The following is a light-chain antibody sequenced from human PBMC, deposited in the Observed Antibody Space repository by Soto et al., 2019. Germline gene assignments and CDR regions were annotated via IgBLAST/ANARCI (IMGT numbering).Light chain of an antibody. V-gene: IGLV2-8*01. CDR2: EVS. Sequence: QSALTQPPSASGSPGQSVTISCTGTSSDVGGYNYVSWYQHHPGKAPKLMIYEVSKRPSGVPDRFSGSKSGNTASLTVSGLQPEDEADYFCSPWDDSLSGVVFGRGTKLTVL. J-gene: IGLJ2*01. CDR3: SPWDDSLSGVV. CDR1: SSDVGGYNY.